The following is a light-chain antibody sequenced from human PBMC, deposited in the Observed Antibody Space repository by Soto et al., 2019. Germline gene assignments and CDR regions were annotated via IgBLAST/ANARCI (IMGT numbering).Light chain of an antibody. CDR2: GAS. CDR1: QGISNY. CDR3: LQHKSYPLT. J-gene: IGKJ4*01. V-gene: IGKV1-17*03. Sequence: DIQMTQSPSAMSASGGDRVTITCRASQGISNYVAWFQHKPGKVPKRLIYGASSLQSGVPSRFSGSGSGTEFPITISSLQPEDFATYYFLQHKSYPLTFGGETKVDIK.